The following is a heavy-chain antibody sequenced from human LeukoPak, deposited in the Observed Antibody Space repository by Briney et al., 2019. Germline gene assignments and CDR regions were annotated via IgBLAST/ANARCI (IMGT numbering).Heavy chain of an antibody. D-gene: IGHD3-10*01. CDR1: GFTFSSYW. Sequence: PGGSLRLSCAASGFTFSSYWMSWVRQAPGKGLEWVANIKQDGSEKYYVDSVKGRFTISRDNAKNSLYLQMNSLRAEDTAVYYCARDTRRIYYGSGSLEFYNWFDPWGQGTLVTVSS. J-gene: IGHJ5*02. V-gene: IGHV3-7*01. CDR2: IKQDGSEK. CDR3: ARDTRRIYYGSGSLEFYNWFDP.